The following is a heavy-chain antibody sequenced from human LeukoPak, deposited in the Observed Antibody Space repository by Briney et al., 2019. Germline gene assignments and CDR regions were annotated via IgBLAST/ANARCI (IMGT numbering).Heavy chain of an antibody. D-gene: IGHD1-14*01. Sequence: ASVKVSCKASGFTFTNYYMHWVRLAPRQGLEWMGYINPHSGVTSFPQKFRGRVTLTTDTSISAAYMELSSLISDDTAMYYCVREGITKAFDLWGQGALVTVSS. CDR1: GFTFTNYY. V-gene: IGHV1-2*02. J-gene: IGHJ4*02. CDR3: VREGITKAFDL. CDR2: INPHSGVT.